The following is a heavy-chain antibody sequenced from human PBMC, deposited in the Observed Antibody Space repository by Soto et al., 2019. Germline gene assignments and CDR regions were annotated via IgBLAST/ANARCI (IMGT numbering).Heavy chain of an antibody. CDR2: IEYYGSYK. V-gene: IGHV3-30*03. J-gene: IGHJ5*02. CDR1: GFTFSSYG. Sequence: GGSLRLSCAASGFTFSSYGMHWVRQSPGKGLEWVAVIEYYGSYKRYADSVKGRFTISRDNGKNSLYLQMNSLRHEDTAVYYCSRDRPHNWFDPWGQGALVTVSS. CDR3: SRDRPHNWFDP.